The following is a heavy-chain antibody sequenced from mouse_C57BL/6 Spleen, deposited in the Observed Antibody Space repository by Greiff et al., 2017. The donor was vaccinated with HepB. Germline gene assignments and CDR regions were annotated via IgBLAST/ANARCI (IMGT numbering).Heavy chain of an antibody. CDR1: GYTFTSYW. J-gene: IGHJ3*01. V-gene: IGHV1-59*01. Sequence: VQLQQSGAELVRPGTSVKLSCKASGYTFTSYWMHWVKQRPGQGLEWIGVIDPTKSYTNYNQKFKGKATLTVDTSSSTAYMQLSSLTSEDSAVEDWARTTAQSAWFAYWGQGTLVTVSA. CDR2: IDPTKSYT. CDR3: ARTTAQSAWFAY. D-gene: IGHD3-2*02.